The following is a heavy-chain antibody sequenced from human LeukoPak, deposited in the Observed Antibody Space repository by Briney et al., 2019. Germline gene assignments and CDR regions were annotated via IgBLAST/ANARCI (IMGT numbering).Heavy chain of an antibody. Sequence: GGSLRLSCSASGFTFTRYAMTWVRQAPGKGLEWVSAISGSGGSTYYADSVKGRFTISRDNSKNTLYLQMNSLRAEDTAVYYCAKSSAYYDFWSGYVDYWGQGTLVTVSS. V-gene: IGHV3-23*01. CDR1: GFTFTRYA. J-gene: IGHJ4*02. CDR3: AKSSAYYDFWSGYVDY. CDR2: ISGSGGST. D-gene: IGHD3-3*01.